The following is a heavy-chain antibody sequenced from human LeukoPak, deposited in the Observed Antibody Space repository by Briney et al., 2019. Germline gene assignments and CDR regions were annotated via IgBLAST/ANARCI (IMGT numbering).Heavy chain of an antibody. CDR1: GFTFSSYA. Sequence: GRSLRLSCAASGFTFSSYAMHWVRQAPGKGLEWVAVISYDGSNKYYADSVKGRFTISRDNSRNTLYLQMNSLRAEDTAVYYCARGGRLRFLEWLSFDPWGQGTLVTVSS. D-gene: IGHD3-3*01. J-gene: IGHJ5*02. CDR3: ARGGRLRFLEWLSFDP. CDR2: ISYDGSNK. V-gene: IGHV3-30-3*01.